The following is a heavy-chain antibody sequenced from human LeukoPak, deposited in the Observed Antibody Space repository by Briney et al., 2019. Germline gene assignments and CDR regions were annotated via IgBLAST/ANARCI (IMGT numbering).Heavy chain of an antibody. CDR2: ISSSGSTT. J-gene: IGHJ6*03. Sequence: GGSLRLSCAASGFTFSDYYMSWIRQAPGKGLEWVSYISSSGSTTYYADSVRGRFTISRDNAKNSVYLQMNRLRAEDTAVYYCARVRREMKRSLGRTTEYSYYYYMDVWGKGTTVTVSS. CDR1: GFTFSDYY. V-gene: IGHV3-11*04. D-gene: IGHD1/OR15-1a*01. CDR3: ARVRREMKRSLGRTTEYSYYYYMDV.